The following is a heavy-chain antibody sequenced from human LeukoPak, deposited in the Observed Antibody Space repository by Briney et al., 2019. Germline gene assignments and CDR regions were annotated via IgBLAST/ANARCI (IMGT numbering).Heavy chain of an antibody. J-gene: IGHJ4*02. V-gene: IGHV1-18*01. Sequence: GASVKVSCKASGYTFTSYGISWVRQAPGQGLEWMGWISAYNGNTNYAQKLQGRVTMTTDTSTSTAYMELRSLRSDDTAVYYCARDVSYFPKTYSSGWYNFDYWGQGTLVTVSS. CDR3: ARDVSYFPKTYSSGWYNFDY. CDR2: ISAYNGNT. CDR1: GYTFTSYG. D-gene: IGHD6-19*01.